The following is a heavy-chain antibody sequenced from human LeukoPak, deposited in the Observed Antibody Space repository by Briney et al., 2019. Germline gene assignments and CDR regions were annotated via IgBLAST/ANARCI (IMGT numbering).Heavy chain of an antibody. V-gene: IGHV1-69*01. CDR1: GGTFSSYA. CDR3: ARAWPRDCSSTSCHDAFDI. J-gene: IGHJ3*02. Sequence: ASVKVSCKASGGTFSSYAISWVRQAPGQGLEWMGGIIPIFGTANYAQKFQGRVTITADESTGTAYMELSSLRSEDTAVYYCARAWPRDCSSTSCHDAFDIWGQGTMVTVSS. D-gene: IGHD2-2*01. CDR2: IIPIFGTA.